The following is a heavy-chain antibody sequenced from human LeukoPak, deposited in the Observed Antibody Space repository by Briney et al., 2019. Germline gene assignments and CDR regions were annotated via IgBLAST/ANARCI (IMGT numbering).Heavy chain of an antibody. CDR2: IRYDGSNK. CDR3: TKPIGTHDSYYYMDV. V-gene: IGHV3-30*02. Sequence: GGSLRLSCAASGFTFSSYGMHWVRQAPGKGLEWVAFIRYDGSNKYYADSVRGRFTISRDNSKNTLYLQMNSLRAEDTAVYYCTKPIGTHDSYYYMDVWGKGTAVTVSS. CDR1: GFTFSSYG. D-gene: IGHD1-14*01. J-gene: IGHJ6*03.